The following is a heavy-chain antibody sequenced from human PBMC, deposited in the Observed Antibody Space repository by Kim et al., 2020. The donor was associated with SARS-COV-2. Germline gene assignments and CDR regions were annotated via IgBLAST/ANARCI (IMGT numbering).Heavy chain of an antibody. J-gene: IGHJ3*02. D-gene: IGHD3-10*01. Sequence: GGSLRLSCAASGFTFSSYWMHWVRQAPGKGLVWVSRINSDGSSTSYADSVKGRFTISRDNAKNTLYLQMNSLSAEDTAVYYCAREPYGSGRYYNAFDIWGQGTMVPVSS. CDR2: INSDGSST. CDR3: AREPYGSGRYYNAFDI. CDR1: GFTFSSYW. V-gene: IGHV3-74*01.